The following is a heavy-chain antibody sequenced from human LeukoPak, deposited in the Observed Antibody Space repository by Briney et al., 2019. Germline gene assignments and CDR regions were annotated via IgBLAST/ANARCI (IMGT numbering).Heavy chain of an antibody. V-gene: IGHV1-69*04. CDR2: IIPILGIA. Sequence: VASVKVSCKASGGTFSSYAISWVRQAPGQGLEWMGRIIPILGIANYAQKFQGRVTITADKSTSTAYMELSSLRYEDTAVYYCAREPPPAGQELDPWGQGTLVTVSS. J-gene: IGHJ5*02. CDR3: AREPPPAGQELDP. D-gene: IGHD1-26*01. CDR1: GGTFSSYA.